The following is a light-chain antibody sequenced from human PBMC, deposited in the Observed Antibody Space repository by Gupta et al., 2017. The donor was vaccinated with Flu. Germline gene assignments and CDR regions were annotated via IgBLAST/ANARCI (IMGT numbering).Light chain of an antibody. CDR2: EDR. V-gene: IGLV3-10*01. Sequence: GITARITCSGDAGPKKYAYWYQQNAGQAPVLIIYEDRKRPSGIPERFSGSSSGTTASLTISGAQVEDEADYYCYSTDTSGNHRVFGGGTKLTVL. CDR3: YSTDTSGNHRV. CDR1: AGPKKY. J-gene: IGLJ3*02.